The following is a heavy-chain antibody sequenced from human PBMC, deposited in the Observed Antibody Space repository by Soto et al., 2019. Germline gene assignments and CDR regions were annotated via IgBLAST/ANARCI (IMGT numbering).Heavy chain of an antibody. CDR2: IYYSGST. CDR3: ARTAMVYYFDY. V-gene: IGHV4-61*01. D-gene: IGHD5-18*01. CDR1: GGSVSSASYY. J-gene: IGHJ4*02. Sequence: SETLSLTCTVSGGSVSSASYYWRWIRQPPGKGLEWIGYIYYSGSTNYNPSLKSRVTISVDTSKNQFSLKLSSVTAADTAVYYCARTAMVYYFDYWGQGTLVTVSS.